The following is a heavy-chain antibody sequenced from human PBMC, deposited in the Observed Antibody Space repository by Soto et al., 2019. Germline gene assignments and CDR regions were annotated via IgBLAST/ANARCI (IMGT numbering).Heavy chain of an antibody. CDR3: AKDRNYGILTGPFDY. Sequence: PGGSLRLSCAASGFTFDDYAMHWVRQAPGKGLEWVSGITWNSGSIAYAESVKGRFTISRDNAENSLYLQMNSLRAEDTALYYCAKDRNYGILTGPFDYWGQGTLVTVSS. J-gene: IGHJ4*02. CDR1: GFTFDDYA. D-gene: IGHD3-9*01. V-gene: IGHV3-9*01. CDR2: ITWNSGSI.